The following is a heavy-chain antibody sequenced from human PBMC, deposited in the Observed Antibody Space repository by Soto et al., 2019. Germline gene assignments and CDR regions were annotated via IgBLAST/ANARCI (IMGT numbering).Heavy chain of an antibody. Sequence: GGSLRLSCAASGFTFSSYTMSWVRQAPGKGLEWVACVSCTGTRTSYAYSVKVRLTISIDNSESTLSLQMNSLRDEDTAVYYCAKDPNTDRIGGFQXGGQGTLVTVSX. CDR1: GFTFSSYT. CDR3: AKDPNTDRIGGFQX. CDR2: VSCTGTRT. D-gene: IGHD2-15*01. V-gene: IGHV3-23*01. J-gene: IGHJ1*01.